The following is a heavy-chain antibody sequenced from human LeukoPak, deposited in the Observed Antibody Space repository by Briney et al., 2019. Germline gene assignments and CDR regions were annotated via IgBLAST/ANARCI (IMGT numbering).Heavy chain of an antibody. J-gene: IGHJ6*02. V-gene: IGHV3-23*01. Sequence: GGSLRLSCAASGFTFSSYAMSWVRQAPGKGLEWVSALSGSGANTYYADSVKGRFTISRDNSKNTLYLQVNSLGAEDTAVYYCGKGVGCSGGTCYSGHGMDVWGQGTTVTVSS. D-gene: IGHD2-15*01. CDR2: LSGSGANT. CDR1: GFTFSSYA. CDR3: GKGVGCSGGTCYSGHGMDV.